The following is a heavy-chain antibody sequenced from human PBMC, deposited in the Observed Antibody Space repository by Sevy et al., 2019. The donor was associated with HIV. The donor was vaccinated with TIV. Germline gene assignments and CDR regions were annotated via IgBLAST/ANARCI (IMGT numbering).Heavy chain of an antibody. CDR3: AGEREGGELGGHYFEY. D-gene: IGHD7-27*01. CDR1: GFTFNNYW. J-gene: IGHJ4*02. Sequence: GGSLRLSCAASGFTFNNYWMSWVRQAPGRGLEWVANIKQDGSEKYNVDSVKGRFTISRDNAKNSMYLQMNSLRAEDKAVYYCAGEREGGELGGHYFEYWGQGTLVTVSS. V-gene: IGHV3-7*01. CDR2: IKQDGSEK.